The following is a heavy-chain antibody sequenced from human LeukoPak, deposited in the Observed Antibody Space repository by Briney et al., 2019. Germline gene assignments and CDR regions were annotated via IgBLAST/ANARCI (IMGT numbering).Heavy chain of an antibody. D-gene: IGHD6-13*01. Sequence: GRSLRLSCAASGFTFSSYSMHWVRQAPGKGLEWVAVISYDGSNKYYADSVKGRFTISRDNSKNTLYLQMNSLRAEDTAVYYCARESAADPYYFDYWGQGTVVTVSS. CDR3: ARESAADPYYFDY. J-gene: IGHJ4*02. CDR2: ISYDGSNK. V-gene: IGHV3-30*03. CDR1: GFTFSSYS.